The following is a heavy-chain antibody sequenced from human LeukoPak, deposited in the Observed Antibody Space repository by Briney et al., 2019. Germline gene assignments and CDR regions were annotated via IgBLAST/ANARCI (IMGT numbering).Heavy chain of an antibody. CDR2: IYYGGSS. CDR1: GGSISSYY. D-gene: IGHD3-22*01. Sequence: SETLSLTCTVSGGSISSYYWSWIRQPPGKGLEWIGHIYYGGSSNYNPSLKSRVTISVDTSKNQFSLKLSSVTSADTAVYYCASTTPPNYYDSSGYLGMDVWGLGTTVAVSS. J-gene: IGHJ6*02. V-gene: IGHV4-59*01. CDR3: ASTTPPNYYDSSGYLGMDV.